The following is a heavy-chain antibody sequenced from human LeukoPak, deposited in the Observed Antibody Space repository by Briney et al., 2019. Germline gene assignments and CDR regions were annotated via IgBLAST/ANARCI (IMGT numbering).Heavy chain of an antibody. Sequence: SETLSLTCAVSGGSISSNNWWSWVRQTPGKGLEWIGYIYYSGSTNYNPSLKSRVTISVDTSKNQFSLKLSSVTAADTAVYYCARGLAPGWGYYHYYMDVWGKGTTVTISS. D-gene: IGHD6-19*01. CDR2: IYYSGST. CDR1: GGSISSNNW. CDR3: ARGLAPGWGYYHYYMDV. J-gene: IGHJ6*03. V-gene: IGHV4-4*02.